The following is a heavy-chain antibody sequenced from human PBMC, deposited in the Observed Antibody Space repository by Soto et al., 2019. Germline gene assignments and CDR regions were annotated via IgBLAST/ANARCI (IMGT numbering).Heavy chain of an antibody. CDR1: GYTFTSYC. CDR2: ISGYDGNT. Sequence: RASVKVSCKASGYTFTSYCINWVLQAPGQGLEWMGWISGYDGNTNYAQKLQGRVTMTTDTSTSTAYMELRSLRSDDTAVYYCARVGYSYGSRGLDSWGQGTLVTVSS. V-gene: IGHV1-18*04. J-gene: IGHJ4*02. D-gene: IGHD5-18*01. CDR3: ARVGYSYGSRGLDS.